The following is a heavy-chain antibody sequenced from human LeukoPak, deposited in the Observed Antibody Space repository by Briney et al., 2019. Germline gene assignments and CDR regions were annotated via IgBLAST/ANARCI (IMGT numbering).Heavy chain of an antibody. D-gene: IGHD1-26*01. CDR1: GFTVSSNY. CDR2: IYSGGST. Sequence: GGSLRLSCAASGFTVSSNYMSWVRQAPGKGLEWVSVIYSGGSTYYADSVKGRFTISRDNSKNTLYLQMNCLRAEDTAVYYCAREGLNSGSYFDYWGQGTLVTVSS. V-gene: IGHV3-53*01. CDR3: AREGLNSGSYFDY. J-gene: IGHJ4*02.